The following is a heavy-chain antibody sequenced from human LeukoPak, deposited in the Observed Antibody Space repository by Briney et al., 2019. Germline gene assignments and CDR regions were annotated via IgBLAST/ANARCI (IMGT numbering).Heavy chain of an antibody. J-gene: IGHJ4*02. CDR1: GFTVSSNY. V-gene: IGHV3-66*02. CDR3: AREIMITFGGVIPTPY. Sequence: GGSLRLSCAASGFTVSSNYMSWVRQAPGKGLEWVSVIYSGGSTYYADSMKGRFTISRDNSKNTLYLQMNSLRAEDTAVYYCAREIMITFGGVIPTPYWGQGTLVTVSS. D-gene: IGHD3-16*02. CDR2: IYSGGST.